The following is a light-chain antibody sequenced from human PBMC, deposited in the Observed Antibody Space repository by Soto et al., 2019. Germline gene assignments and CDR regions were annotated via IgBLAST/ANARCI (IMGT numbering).Light chain of an antibody. CDR1: QSISRQ. J-gene: IGKJ1*01. CDR2: QAS. V-gene: IGKV1-5*03. CDR3: QQYHSSWT. Sequence: DIQMTQSPSTLSASVGDRVSITCRASQSISRQLAGYQQKPGKAPNLLIYQASNLETGFPARFTGSGSGTEFTLTISSLQPDDLATYYCQQYHSSWTFGQGTKVEVK.